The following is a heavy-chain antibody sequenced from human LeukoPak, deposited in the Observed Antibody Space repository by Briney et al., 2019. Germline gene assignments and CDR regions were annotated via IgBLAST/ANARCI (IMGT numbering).Heavy chain of an antibody. D-gene: IGHD3-22*01. CDR1: GGSISSNSYY. CDR3: ARLVSGYYYFDY. V-gene: IGHV4-39*01. CDR2: IYYSGST. Sequence: PSETLSLTCTVSGGSISSNSYYWGCVRQPPGKGLEWIGSIYYSGSTYYNPSLKSRVTISVDTSKNQFSLKLSSVTAADTAVYYCARLVSGYYYFDYWGQGTLGTVSS. J-gene: IGHJ4*02.